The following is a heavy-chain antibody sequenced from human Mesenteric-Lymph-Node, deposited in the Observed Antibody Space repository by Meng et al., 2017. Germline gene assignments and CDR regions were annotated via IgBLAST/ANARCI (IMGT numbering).Heavy chain of an antibody. J-gene: IGHJ4*02. Sequence: SVKVSCKASGGTFSSYAISWVRQAPGQGLEWMGGIIPIFGTANYAQKFQGRVTITADESTSTAYMELSSLRSEDTAVYYCAVVAVDTAMVTILDYWGQGTLVTVSS. CDR1: GGTFSSYA. CDR3: AVVAVDTAMVTILDY. CDR2: IIPIFGTA. V-gene: IGHV1-69*13. D-gene: IGHD5-18*01.